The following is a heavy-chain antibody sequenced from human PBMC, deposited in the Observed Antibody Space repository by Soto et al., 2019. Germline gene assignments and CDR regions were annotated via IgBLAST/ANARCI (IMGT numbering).Heavy chain of an antibody. V-gene: IGHV1-46*01. J-gene: IGHJ6*02. CDR1: GYTFTSYY. Sequence: ASVKVSCKASGYTFTSYYMHWVRQAPGQGLEWMGIINPSGGSTSYAQKFQGRVTMTRDTSTSTVYMELSSLRSEDTAVYYCARGRYSNYALADYYGMDVWGQGTTVTVSS. D-gene: IGHD4-4*01. CDR2: INPSGGST. CDR3: ARGRYSNYALADYYGMDV.